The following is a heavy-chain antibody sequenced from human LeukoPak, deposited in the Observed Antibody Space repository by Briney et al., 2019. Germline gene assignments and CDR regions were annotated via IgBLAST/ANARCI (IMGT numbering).Heavy chain of an antibody. CDR3: AKKYRYYGGSGPIDWFDP. Sequence: PGGSLRLSCAASGFTFDDYAMHWVRQAPGKGLEWVSGISWNSGSIGYADSVKGRFTISRDNAKNSLYLQMNSLRAEDTAVDYCAKKYRYYGGSGPIDWFDPWGQGTLVTVSS. V-gene: IGHV3-9*01. CDR1: GFTFDDYA. J-gene: IGHJ5*02. CDR2: ISWNSGSI. D-gene: IGHD3-22*01.